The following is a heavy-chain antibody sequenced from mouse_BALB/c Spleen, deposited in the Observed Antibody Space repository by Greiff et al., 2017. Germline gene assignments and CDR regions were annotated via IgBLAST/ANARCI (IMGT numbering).Heavy chain of an antibody. Sequence: EVQLQQSGPELVKPGASVKVSCKASGYAFTSYNMYWVKQSHGKSLEWIGYIDPYNGGTSYNQKFKGKATLTVDKSSSTAYMHLNSLTSEDSAVYYCARLRDYYGSSPFAYWGQGTLVTVSA. CDR2: IDPYNGGT. J-gene: IGHJ3*01. CDR3: ARLRDYYGSSPFAY. V-gene: IGHV1S135*01. CDR1: GYAFTSYN. D-gene: IGHD1-1*01.